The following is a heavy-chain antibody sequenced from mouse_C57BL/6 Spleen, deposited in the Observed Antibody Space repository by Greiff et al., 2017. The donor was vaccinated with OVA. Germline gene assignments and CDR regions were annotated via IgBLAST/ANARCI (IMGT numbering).Heavy chain of an antibody. CDR2: ISYDGSN. CDR1: GYSITSGYY. Sequence: EVKLVESGPGLVKPSQSLSLTCSVTGYSITSGYYWNWIRQFPGNKLEWMGYISYDGSNNYNPSLKNRISITRDTSKNQFFLKLNSVTTEDTATYYCARETIYDGYYGGFAYWGQGTLVTVSA. V-gene: IGHV3-6*01. CDR3: ARETIYDGYYGGFAY. D-gene: IGHD2-3*01. J-gene: IGHJ3*01.